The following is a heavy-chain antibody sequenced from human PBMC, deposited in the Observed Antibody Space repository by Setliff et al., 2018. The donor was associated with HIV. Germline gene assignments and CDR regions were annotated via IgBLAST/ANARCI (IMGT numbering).Heavy chain of an antibody. CDR2: IYRSGDT. D-gene: IGHD1-26*01. V-gene: IGHV4-4*07. CDR3: MRGSGLTPGSYLGDY. Sequence: TSETLSLTCTVSGGSISTYYWSWIRQPAGKGLEWIGRIYRSGDTFYNPSLKSRVTLSMDTSQNQFSLRLNSVTAADTAVYYCMRGSGLTPGSYLGDYWGQGILVTVSS. J-gene: IGHJ4*02. CDR1: GGSISTYY.